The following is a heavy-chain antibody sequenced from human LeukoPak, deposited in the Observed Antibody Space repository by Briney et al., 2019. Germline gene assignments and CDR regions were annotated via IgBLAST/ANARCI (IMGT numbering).Heavy chain of an antibody. CDR2: ISYDGSNK. CDR3: ARSAVAGTGFDY. J-gene: IGHJ4*02. V-gene: IGHV3-30*04. D-gene: IGHD6-19*01. Sequence: GGSLRLSCAASGFTFSSYAMHWVRQAPGKGLEWVAVISYDGSNKYYADSVKGRFTISRDNAKNSLYLQMNSLRAEDTAVYYCARSAVAGTGFDYWGQGTLVTVSS. CDR1: GFTFSSYA.